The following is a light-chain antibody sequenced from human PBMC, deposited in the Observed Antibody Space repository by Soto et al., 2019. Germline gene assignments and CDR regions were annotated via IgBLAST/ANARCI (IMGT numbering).Light chain of an antibody. J-gene: IGLJ1*01. CDR1: SSTIGSNT. CDR2: SND. V-gene: IGLV1-44*01. Sequence: QSVLTQPPSASGPPGQRVTISCSGSSSTIGSNTVTWYQQLPGTVPRVLIHSNDQRPSGVPDRFSGSKSGTSASLAISGLHSEDEADYYCAAWDENLRGVFGTGTKVTVL. CDR3: AAWDENLRGV.